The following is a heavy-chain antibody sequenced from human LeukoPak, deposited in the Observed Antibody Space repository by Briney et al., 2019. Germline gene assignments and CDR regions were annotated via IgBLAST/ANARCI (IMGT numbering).Heavy chain of an antibody. D-gene: IGHD3-3*01. Sequence: PGGSLRLSCAASGFTFSSYSMNWVRQAPGKGLEWVSYISSSSSTIYYADSVKGRFTISRDNAKNSLYLQMNSLRAEDTAVYYCARDLTEWLPDSFDYWGQGTLVTVSS. V-gene: IGHV3-48*01. J-gene: IGHJ4*02. CDR1: GFTFSSYS. CDR3: ARDLTEWLPDSFDY. CDR2: ISSSSSTI.